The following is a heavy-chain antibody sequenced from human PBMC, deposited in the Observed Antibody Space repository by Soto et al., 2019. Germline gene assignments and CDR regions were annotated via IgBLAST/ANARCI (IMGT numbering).Heavy chain of an antibody. CDR1: GASVNTGDYY. V-gene: IGHV4-30-4*01. D-gene: IGHD1-7*01. Sequence: VQLQGSGPGLVKPSQTLSLTCTVSGASVNTGDYYWSYIRQSPGKGLEWLGYIIYSGDTYYNPSLKSRATISLNTSRNQISLTLTSVTDADTAVYFCVGTGTTDEFWGQGTLFTVSS. CDR2: IIYSGDT. CDR3: VGTGTTDEF. J-gene: IGHJ1*01.